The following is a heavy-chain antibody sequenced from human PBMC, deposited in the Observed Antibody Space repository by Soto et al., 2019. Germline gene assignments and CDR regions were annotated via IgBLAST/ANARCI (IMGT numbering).Heavy chain of an antibody. V-gene: IGHV5-10-1*01. J-gene: IGHJ6*02. Sequence: GESMKSSCKGSGYSFTSYWISWVRQMPGKGLEWMGRIDPSDSYTNSSPSFQGHVTISADKSISTAYLQWRSLKASDTAMYYCACTPMASFYYGTDAWRQATTDTVS. CDR2: IDPSDSYT. D-gene: IGHD2-8*01. CDR1: GYSFTSYW. CDR3: ACTPMASFYYGTDA.